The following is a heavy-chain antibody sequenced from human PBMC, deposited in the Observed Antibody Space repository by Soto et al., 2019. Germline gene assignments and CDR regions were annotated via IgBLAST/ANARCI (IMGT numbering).Heavy chain of an antibody. J-gene: IGHJ4*02. CDR3: ATSSGWSGSY. CDR1: GFTFSSYG. CDR2: VAYGGSVK. Sequence: QVQLVEPGGGVVQPGRSLRLSCAASGFTFSSYGMNWVRQPPGKGLEWVAFVAYGGSVKYYADSVMGPFTISRDNSNDTLYLQMNSLRAEDTAVYYCATSSGWSGSYWGQGTLVTVSS. D-gene: IGHD6-19*01. V-gene: IGHV3-33*05.